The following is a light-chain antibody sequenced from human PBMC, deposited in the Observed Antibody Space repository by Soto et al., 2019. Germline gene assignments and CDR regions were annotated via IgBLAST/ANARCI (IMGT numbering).Light chain of an antibody. CDR3: QQYGGSPFS. CDR1: QSVSSTY. V-gene: IGKV3-20*01. J-gene: IGKJ3*01. CDR2: GAS. Sequence: EIVMTQSPATLSLSPGERATLSCRASQSVSSTYLAWYQQKPGRAPRLLIYGASSRATGIPDRFSGSGSGTDFTLTISRLEPEDFAVYYCQQYGGSPFSFGPGTKVDIK.